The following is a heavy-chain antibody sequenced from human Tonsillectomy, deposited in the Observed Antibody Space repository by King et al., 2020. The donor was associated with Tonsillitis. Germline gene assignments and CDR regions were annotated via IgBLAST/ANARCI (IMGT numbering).Heavy chain of an antibody. D-gene: IGHD5-12*01. CDR1: GGSFSGYY. V-gene: IGHV4-34*01. J-gene: IGHJ4*02. Sequence: VQLQQWGAGLLKPSETLSLTCAVYGGSFSGYYWSWIRQPPGKGLEWIGEINHSGTTTYNPSLKSRVTISVDTSKNQFSLKLSSVTAADTAVYYCARGGDIYFDYWGQGTLVTVSS. CDR2: INHSGTT. CDR3: ARGGDIYFDY.